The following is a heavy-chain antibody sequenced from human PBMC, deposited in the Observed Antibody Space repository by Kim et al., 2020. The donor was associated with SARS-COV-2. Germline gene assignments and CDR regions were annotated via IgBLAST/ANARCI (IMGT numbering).Heavy chain of an antibody. D-gene: IGHD1-1*01. Sequence: YYADSVKGRFTISRDNAKNSLYLQMNSLRAEDTAVYYCARTTTTGDAFDIWGQGTMVTVSS. V-gene: IGHV3-21*01. CDR3: ARTTTTGDAFDI. J-gene: IGHJ3*02.